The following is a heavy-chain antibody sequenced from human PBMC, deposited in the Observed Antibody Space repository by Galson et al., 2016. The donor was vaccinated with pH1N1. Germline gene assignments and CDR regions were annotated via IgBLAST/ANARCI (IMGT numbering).Heavy chain of an antibody. V-gene: IGHV4-4*02. CDR2: IYHSGST. D-gene: IGHD3-3*01. Sequence: ETLSLTCAVSGGSISSSNWWSWVRQPPGTGLEWIGEIYHSGSTNYNPSLKSRVTISVDKSKNQFSLKLSSVTAADPAVYYCARGVSGYPNNWFDPWGQGTLVTVSS. CDR3: ARGVSGYPNNWFDP. CDR1: GGSISSSNW. J-gene: IGHJ5*02.